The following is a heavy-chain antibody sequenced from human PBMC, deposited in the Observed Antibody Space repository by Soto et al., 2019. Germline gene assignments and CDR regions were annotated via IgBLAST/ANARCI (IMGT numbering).Heavy chain of an antibody. CDR1: GFTFSSYG. J-gene: IGHJ4*02. CDR2: TTDSGGDS. D-gene: IGHD3-10*01. Sequence: PGGSLRLSCAASGFTFSSYGMHWVRQAPGKGLEWVAVTTDSGGDSKYADSVRGRFTISRDNSKNTLYLQMSSLRVDDSAVYYCASGSSDSYPGSRIFDFWGRGTLVTVSS. CDR3: ASGSSDSYPGSRIFDF. V-gene: IGHV3-30*03.